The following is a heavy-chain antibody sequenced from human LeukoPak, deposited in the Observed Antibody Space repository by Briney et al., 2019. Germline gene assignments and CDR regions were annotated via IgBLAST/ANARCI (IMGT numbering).Heavy chain of an antibody. CDR2: INHSGST. CDR3: ARGPRYCSSTSCYIDY. CDR1: GGSFSGYY. V-gene: IGHV4-34*01. J-gene: IGHJ4*02. D-gene: IGHD2-2*02. Sequence: SETLSLTCAVYGGSFSGYYWSWIRQPPGKGLEWIGEINHSGSTNYNPSLKSRVTISVDTSKNQFSLKLSSVTAADTAVYYCARGPRYCSSTSCYIDYWGQGTLVTVSS.